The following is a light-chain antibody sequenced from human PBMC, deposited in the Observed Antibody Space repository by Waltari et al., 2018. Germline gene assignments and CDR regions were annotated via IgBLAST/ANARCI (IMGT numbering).Light chain of an antibody. CDR1: QDISSY. J-gene: IGKJ2*01. V-gene: IGKV1-39*01. Sequence: DIQMTQSPSSLSASVGDRVTVTCRASQDISSYLNWYQQKPGEAPKLLIYSASTLQTGVPSRFSGSGSETDFTLTISSLEPGDFAVYYCQQYNSSLLSTFGQGTKVEIK. CDR2: SAS. CDR3: QQYNSSLLST.